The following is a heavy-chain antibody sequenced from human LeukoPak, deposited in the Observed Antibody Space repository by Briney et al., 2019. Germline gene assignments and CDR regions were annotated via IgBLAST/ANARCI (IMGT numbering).Heavy chain of an antibody. J-gene: IGHJ6*03. V-gene: IGHV4-59*01. CDR1: GGSISNYH. CDR3: ARETQHQLEIKHFFYYMDV. Sequence: TSETLSLTCTVSGGSISNYHWSWIRQTPGKGLEWIGHIYDTGRTNYNPSLRSRATMSVDASKNQVSLKVSSVTAADTAVYYCARETQHQLEIKHFFYYMDVWGKGTTVTVFS. D-gene: IGHD1-1*01. CDR2: IYDTGRT.